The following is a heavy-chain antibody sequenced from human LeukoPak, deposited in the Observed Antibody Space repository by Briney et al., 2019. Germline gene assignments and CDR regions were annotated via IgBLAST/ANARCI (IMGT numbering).Heavy chain of an antibody. J-gene: IGHJ5*02. CDR1: GFIFSIHW. CDR2: IKPDGSEK. Sequence: GGSLRLSCAASGFIFSIHWMTWVRQAPGKGLEWVANIKPDGSEKYYVDSAKGRFTISRDNAKNSLYLQMNGLRDEDTAVYYCARRFDPWGQGTLVTVSS. V-gene: IGHV3-7*02. CDR3: ARRFDP.